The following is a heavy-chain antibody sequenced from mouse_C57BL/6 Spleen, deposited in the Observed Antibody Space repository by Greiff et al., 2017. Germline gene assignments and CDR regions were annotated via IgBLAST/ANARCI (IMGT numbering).Heavy chain of an antibody. Sequence: QVQLKESGPELVKPGASVKISCKASGYAFSSSWMNWVKQRPGKGLEWIGRIYPGDGDTNYNGKFKGKATLNADKSSSTAYMQLSSLTSEDSAVYVCARGNSYAMDYWGQGTSVTVSS. CDR2: IYPGDGDT. D-gene: IGHD2-1*01. CDR3: ARGNSYAMDY. CDR1: GYAFSSSW. J-gene: IGHJ4*01. V-gene: IGHV1-82*01.